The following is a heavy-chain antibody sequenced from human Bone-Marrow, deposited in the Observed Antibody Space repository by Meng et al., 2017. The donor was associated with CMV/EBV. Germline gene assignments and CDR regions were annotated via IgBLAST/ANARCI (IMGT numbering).Heavy chain of an antibody. CDR2: IFHSGDT. CDR3: AREWELRPEDY. CDR1: GYSISSGYY. J-gene: IGHJ4*02. Sequence: SETLSLTCTVSGYSISSGYYWAWIRQPPGKGLEWIGSIFHSGDTYHNPSLKSRVTISVDTTKNQFSLKLKSVTAADTAVYYCAREWELRPEDYWGQGTLVTVSS. D-gene: IGHD1-26*01. V-gene: IGHV4-38-2*02.